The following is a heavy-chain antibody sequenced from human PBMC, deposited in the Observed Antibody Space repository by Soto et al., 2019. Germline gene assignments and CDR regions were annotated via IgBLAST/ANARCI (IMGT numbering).Heavy chain of an antibody. D-gene: IGHD3-9*01. CDR3: AKIQSLELRYFDWYVDY. CDR1: GFTFSSYA. J-gene: IGHJ4*02. Sequence: GGSLRLSCAASGFTFSSYAMSWVRQAPGKGLEWVSAISGSGGSTYYADSVKGRFTISRDNSKNTLYLQMNSLRAEDTAVYYCAKIQSLELRYFDWYVDYWGQGTLVTVSS. CDR2: ISGSGGST. V-gene: IGHV3-23*01.